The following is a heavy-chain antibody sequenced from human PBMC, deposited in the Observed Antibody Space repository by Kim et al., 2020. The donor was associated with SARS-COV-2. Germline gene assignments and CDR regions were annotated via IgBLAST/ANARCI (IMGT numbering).Heavy chain of an antibody. CDR3: ATRSSSYHFWFDP. V-gene: IGHV4-31*03. CDR2: LDDSGST. CDR1: GGSISSGGYY. D-gene: IGHD2-2*01. Sequence: SETLSLTCTVSGGSISSGGYYWTWIRQHPGKGLEWIGYLDDSGSTYYSPSLKSRLTISVDTSKSQFSLKLNSVTAADTAVYYCATRSSSYHFWFDPWGQGTLVIVSS. J-gene: IGHJ5*02.